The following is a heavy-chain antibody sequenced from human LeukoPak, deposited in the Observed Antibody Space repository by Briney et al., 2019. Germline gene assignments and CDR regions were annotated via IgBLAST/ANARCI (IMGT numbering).Heavy chain of an antibody. J-gene: IGHJ3*02. D-gene: IGHD1-26*01. CDR2: IKQDGSEK. CDR3: ARVSLSGVRDAFDI. CDR1: GFTFSSYW. V-gene: IGHV3-7*01. Sequence: GSLRLSCAASGFTFSSYWMSWVRQAPGKGLEWVANIKQDGSEKYYVDSVKGRFTISRDNAKNSLYLQMNSLRAEDTAVYYCARVSLSGVRDAFDIWGQGTMVTVSS.